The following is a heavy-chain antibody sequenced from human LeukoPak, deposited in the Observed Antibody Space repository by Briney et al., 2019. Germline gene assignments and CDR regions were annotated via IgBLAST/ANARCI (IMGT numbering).Heavy chain of an antibody. CDR3: ARDLGYYGDLDY. J-gene: IGHJ4*02. Sequence: GGSLRLSCAASGSTFSSYSMNWVRQAPGKGLEWVSSITSSSSYIYYADSVKGRFTISRDNAKNSLYLQMNSLRAEDTAVYYCARDLGYYGDLDYWGQGTLVTVSS. D-gene: IGHD4-17*01. CDR1: GSTFSSYS. CDR2: ITSSSSYI. V-gene: IGHV3-21*01.